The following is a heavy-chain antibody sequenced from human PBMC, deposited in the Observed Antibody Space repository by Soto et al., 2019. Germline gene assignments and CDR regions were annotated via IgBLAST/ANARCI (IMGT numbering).Heavy chain of an antibody. D-gene: IGHD2-15*01. CDR2: INPDNGNT. V-gene: IGHV1-3*01. CDR1: GYTFTRYT. CDR3: ARGIATGQLDP. J-gene: IGHJ5*02. Sequence: ASVKVSCKASGYTFTRYTMNWVRQAPGQRLEWMGCINPDNGNTKSSQKFQDRVIITRDTSASTAYMELSSLRSEDTAVYYCARGIATGQLDPWGQGTLVTVSS.